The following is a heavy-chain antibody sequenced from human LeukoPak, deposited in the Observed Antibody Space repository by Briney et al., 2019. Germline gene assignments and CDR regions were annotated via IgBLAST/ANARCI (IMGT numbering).Heavy chain of an antibody. CDR2: IRSDGSHN. CDR3: AKGTNPNYYYYMDV. J-gene: IGHJ6*03. CDR1: LFTFRTYG. D-gene: IGHD2-8*01. Sequence: GGSLRLSCVASLFTFRTYGMHWVRQAPGKGLEWVAFIRSDGSHNSYADSMKGRFTISRDNSKNTLYLQMNSLRAEDTAVYYCAKGTNPNYYYYMDVWGKGTTVTISS. V-gene: IGHV3-30*02.